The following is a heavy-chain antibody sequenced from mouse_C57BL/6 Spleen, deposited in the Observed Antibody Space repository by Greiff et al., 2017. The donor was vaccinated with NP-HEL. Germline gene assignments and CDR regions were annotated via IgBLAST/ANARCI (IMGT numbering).Heavy chain of an antibody. D-gene: IGHD2-4*01. CDR3: ANDYDRAWFAY. CDR1: GYAFSSSW. Sequence: VQLQQSGPELVKPGASVKISCKASGYAFSSSWMNWVKQRPGKGLEWIGRIYPGDGDTNYNGKFKGKATLTADKSSSTAYMQLSSLTSEDSAVYFCANDYDRAWFAYWGQGTLVTVSA. J-gene: IGHJ3*01. CDR2: IYPGDGDT. V-gene: IGHV1-82*01.